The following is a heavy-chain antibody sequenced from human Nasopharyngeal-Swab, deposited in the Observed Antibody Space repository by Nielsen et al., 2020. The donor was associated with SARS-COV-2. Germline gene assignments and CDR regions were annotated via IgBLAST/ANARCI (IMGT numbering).Heavy chain of an antibody. V-gene: IGHV3-30*18. CDR1: GFTFSSYG. CDR2: ISYDGNYK. D-gene: IGHD3-3*01. Sequence: GGSLRLSCAASGFTFSSYGMHWVRQAPGKGLEWVAVISYDGNYKYYADSVQGRFTISRDNSKNTLFLQMNSLRAEDTAVYYCAKGRVTIFGVVIIDYYYYMDVWSKGTTVTISS. CDR3: AKGRVTIFGVVIIDYYYYMDV. J-gene: IGHJ6*03.